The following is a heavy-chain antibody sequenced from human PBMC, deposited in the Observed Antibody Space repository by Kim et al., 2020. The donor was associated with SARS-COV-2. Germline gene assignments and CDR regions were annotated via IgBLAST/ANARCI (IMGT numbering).Heavy chain of an antibody. CDR3: ARTISSSYRFDP. V-gene: IGHV1-46*01. J-gene: IGHJ5*02. D-gene: IGHD6-13*01. Sequence: SYAKKFQGRVTMARDTSTNTVYMGLSSLRSEDKAVYYCARTISSSYRFDPWGQGTLVTVSS.